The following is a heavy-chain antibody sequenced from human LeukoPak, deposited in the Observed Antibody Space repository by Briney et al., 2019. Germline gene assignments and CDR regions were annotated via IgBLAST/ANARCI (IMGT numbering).Heavy chain of an antibody. Sequence: SETLSLTCTVSGGSISSGSYYWSWIRQPAGKGLEWIGRIYTSGSTNYNPSLKSRVTMSVDTSKNQFSLKLSSVTAADTAVYYCARASRRPPDYWGQGTLVTDSS. CDR2: IYTSGST. V-gene: IGHV4-61*02. CDR3: ARASRRPPDY. CDR1: GGSISSGSYY. J-gene: IGHJ4*02.